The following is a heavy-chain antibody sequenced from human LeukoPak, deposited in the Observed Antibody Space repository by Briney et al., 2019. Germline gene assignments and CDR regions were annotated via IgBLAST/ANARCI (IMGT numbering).Heavy chain of an antibody. Sequence: GGSLKLSCAASGFTFSGSAMHWVRQASGKGLEWVGRIRSKANSYATAYAASVKGRFTISRDDSKNTAYLQMNSLKTEDTAVYYCTRRDPVDYWGQGTLVTVSS. CDR2: IRSKANSYAT. CDR1: GFTFSGSA. CDR3: TRRDPVDY. V-gene: IGHV3-73*01. J-gene: IGHJ4*02.